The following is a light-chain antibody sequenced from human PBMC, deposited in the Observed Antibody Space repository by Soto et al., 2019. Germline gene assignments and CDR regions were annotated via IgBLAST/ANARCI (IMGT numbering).Light chain of an antibody. J-gene: IGLJ2*01. CDR2: LNSDGSH. Sequence: QPVLTQSPSASASLGAAVKLTCTLNSGHSSAAIAWHQQQPEKGPRYLMKLNSDGSHNKGDGIPDRFSGSSSGAERYLTISSLQSEDEADYYCQTWGTGIVVFGGGTKVTVL. CDR3: QTWGTGIVV. CDR1: SGHSSAA. V-gene: IGLV4-69*01.